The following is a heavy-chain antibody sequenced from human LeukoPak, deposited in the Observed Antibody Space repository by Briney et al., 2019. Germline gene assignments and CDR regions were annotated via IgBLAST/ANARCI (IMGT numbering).Heavy chain of an antibody. J-gene: IGHJ4*02. D-gene: IGHD4-17*01. CDR3: ARDPGYGALDY. Sequence: GGSLRLSCAASGPTFSSSWMSWVRQAPGKGLEWVADINPDGSDKYYVDSLKGRFTISRDNAKNSLYLQMNSLRGEDTAVYYCARDPGYGALDYWGQGTLVTVSS. CDR2: INPDGSDK. CDR1: GPTFSSSW. V-gene: IGHV3-7*01.